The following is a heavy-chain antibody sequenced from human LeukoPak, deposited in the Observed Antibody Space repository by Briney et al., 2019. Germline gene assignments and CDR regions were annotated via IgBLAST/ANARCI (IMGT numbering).Heavy chain of an antibody. CDR3: ATLDLLDY. V-gene: IGHV1-2*02. J-gene: IGHJ4*02. D-gene: IGHD2-15*01. Sequence: ASVKVSCKASGYAFTSFGMNWVRQAPGQGLEWMGWISPYNGNTNYAQKFQGRVTMARDTSISTAYMELSRLRSDDTAVYYCATLDLLDYWGQGTLVTVSS. CDR1: GYAFTSFG. CDR2: ISPYNGNT.